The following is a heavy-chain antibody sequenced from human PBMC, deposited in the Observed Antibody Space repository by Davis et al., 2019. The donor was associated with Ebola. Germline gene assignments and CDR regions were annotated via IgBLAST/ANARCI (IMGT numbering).Heavy chain of an antibody. V-gene: IGHV1-46*01. CDR2: INPSGGST. CDR3: ARVLEDY. CDR1: GYTFTSYY. J-gene: IGHJ4*02. Sequence: AASVKVSCKASGYTFTSYYMHWVRQAPGQGLEWMGIINPSGGSTSYAQKFQGRVTMTRDTSISTAYMELSRLKSDDTAVYYCARVLEDYWGQGALVTVSS.